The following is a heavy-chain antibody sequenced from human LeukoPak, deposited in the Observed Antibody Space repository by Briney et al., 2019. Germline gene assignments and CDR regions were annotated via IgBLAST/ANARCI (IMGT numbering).Heavy chain of an antibody. CDR3: AGGGGGSSWYNYYYYMDV. V-gene: IGHV4-34*01. Sequence: KSSETLSLTCAVYGGSFSGYYWSWIRQPPGKGLEWIGEINHSGSTNYNPSLKSRVTISVDTSKNQFSLKLSSVTAADTAVYYCAGGGGGSSWYNYYYYMDVWGKGTTVTISS. J-gene: IGHJ6*03. D-gene: IGHD6-13*01. CDR1: GGSFSGYY. CDR2: INHSGST.